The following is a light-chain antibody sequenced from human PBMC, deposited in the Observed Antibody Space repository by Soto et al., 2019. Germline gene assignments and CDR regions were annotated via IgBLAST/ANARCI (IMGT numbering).Light chain of an antibody. CDR3: SSYTSSTTQV. CDR2: DVS. V-gene: IGLV2-14*01. CDR1: SSDVGAYNY. J-gene: IGLJ1*01. Sequence: QSVLTQPASVSGSPGQSITIPCTGTSSDVGAYNYVSWYLRHPGKAPKLMIYDVSYRPSGVSNRFSGSKSGNTASLTISGLQAEDEADYYCSSYTSSTTQVFGTGTKVTVL.